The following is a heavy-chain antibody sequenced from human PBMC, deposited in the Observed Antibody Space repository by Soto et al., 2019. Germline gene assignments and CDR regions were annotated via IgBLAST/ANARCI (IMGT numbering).Heavy chain of an antibody. D-gene: IGHD5-12*01. CDR2: IYPGDSDI. CDR3: ARHGGGYDSSYYYYGMDV. CDR1: GFSFTNYW. Sequence: GESLKISCKGSGFSFTNYWSGWVRQMPGKGLEWMGDIYPGDSDIRYSLSFRGQVTISADKSISTAYLQWSSLKASDTAMYYCARHGGGYDSSYYYYGMDVWGQGTTVTVSS. J-gene: IGHJ6*02. V-gene: IGHV5-51*01.